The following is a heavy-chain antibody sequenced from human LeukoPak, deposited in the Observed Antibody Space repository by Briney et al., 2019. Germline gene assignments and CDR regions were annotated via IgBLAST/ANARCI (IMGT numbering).Heavy chain of an antibody. CDR2: ISPYNDNT. CDR3: ARGGYYYDSSDYYSPDY. V-gene: IGHV1-18*01. D-gene: IGHD3-22*01. Sequence: ASVKVSCKASGYTFTSYGISWVRQAPGQGLEWMGWISPYNDNTNYAQKFQGRDTMTTDTSTSTAYMELRSLRSDDTAVYYCARGGYYYDSSDYYSPDYWGQGTLVTVSS. J-gene: IGHJ4*02. CDR1: GYTFTSYG.